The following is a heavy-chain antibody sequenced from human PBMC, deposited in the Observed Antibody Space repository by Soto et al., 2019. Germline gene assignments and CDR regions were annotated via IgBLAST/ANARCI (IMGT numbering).Heavy chain of an antibody. CDR3: AKETSGDWGYMDV. CDR1: GLTFGSYA. V-gene: IGHV3-23*01. CDR2: ITNSGDRT. J-gene: IGHJ6*03. D-gene: IGHD2-21*02. Sequence: PGRSLTLSCAASGLTFGSYAMPWGRQDPGKGLEWVASITNSGDRTEYAFFVEGRFTISRDNSNNMLYLQMNTLRAGDTAFYYCAKETSGDWGYMDVWGRGTTVTVFS.